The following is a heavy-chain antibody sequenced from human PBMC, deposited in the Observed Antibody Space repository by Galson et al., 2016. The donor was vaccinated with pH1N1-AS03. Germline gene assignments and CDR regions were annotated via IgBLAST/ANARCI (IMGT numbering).Heavy chain of an antibody. J-gene: IGHJ4*02. CDR2: IYFRGAT. Sequence: TLSLTCTVSGGSMDSHYWSWIRQSPGKGLEWIGTIYFRGATYYSPSLKSRVTISIDSSKNLFSLSLSSVTAADTAVYYCARHVGGSYPNNLDSWGQGTLVIVSS. D-gene: IGHD1-26*01. V-gene: IGHV4-59*08. CDR1: GGSMDSHY. CDR3: ARHVGGSYPNNLDS.